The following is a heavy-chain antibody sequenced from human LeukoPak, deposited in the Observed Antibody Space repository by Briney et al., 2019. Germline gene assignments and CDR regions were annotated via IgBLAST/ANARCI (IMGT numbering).Heavy chain of an antibody. CDR1: GYIFTSYD. CDR3: TRGPPNWGYDF. J-gene: IGHJ4*02. CDR2: MSPNSGNT. D-gene: IGHD3/OR15-3a*01. V-gene: IGHV1-8*01. Sequence: ASVKVSCKASGYIFTSYDINWVRQATGQRLEWLGWMSPNSGNTGYAQNFQGRVTMTRSTALSTAYMELSSLKSDDTAVYYCTRGPPNWGYDFWGQGTLVTVSS.